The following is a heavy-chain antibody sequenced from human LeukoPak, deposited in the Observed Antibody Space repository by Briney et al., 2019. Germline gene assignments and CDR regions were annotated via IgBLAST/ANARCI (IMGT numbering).Heavy chain of an antibody. D-gene: IGHD6-19*01. CDR3: ASGAIAVAGTSPDYYFDY. J-gene: IGHJ4*02. CDR2: IYPGDSDT. Sequence: GESLKISCKGSGYSFTSYWIGWVRQMPGKGLEWMGIIYPGDSDTRYSPSFQGQVTISADKSISTAYLQWSSLKASDTAMYYCASGAIAVAGTSPDYYFDYWGQGTLVTVSS. V-gene: IGHV5-51*01. CDR1: GYSFTSYW.